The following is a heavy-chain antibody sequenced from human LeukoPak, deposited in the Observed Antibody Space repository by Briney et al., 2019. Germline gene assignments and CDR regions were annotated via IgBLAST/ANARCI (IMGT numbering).Heavy chain of an antibody. CDR2: ISYDGNNK. CDR1: GFTFSSYD. CDR3: AKNADYGDFGSYYFDS. Sequence: GGSLRLSCAASGFTFSSYDMHWVRQAPGKGLEWVALISYDGNNKYYADSVKGRFTISRDKSKNTLYLQMHSLRGEDTAVFYCAKNADYGDFGSYYFDSWGQGTLVTVSS. D-gene: IGHD4-17*01. J-gene: IGHJ4*02. V-gene: IGHV3-30*18.